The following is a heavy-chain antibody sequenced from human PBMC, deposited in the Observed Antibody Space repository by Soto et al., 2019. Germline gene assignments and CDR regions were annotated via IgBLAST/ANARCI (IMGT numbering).Heavy chain of an antibody. V-gene: IGHV4-31*03. J-gene: IGHJ4*02. CDR3: ARCYDSSGYREYYFDY. CDR2: IYYSGST. CDR1: GGSISSGGYY. Sequence: SETLSLTCTVSGGSISSGGYYWSWIRQHPGKGLEWIGYIYYSGSTYYNPSLKSRVTISVDTSKNQFSLKLSSVTAADTAVYYCARCYDSSGYREYYFDYWGQGTLVTVSS. D-gene: IGHD3-22*01.